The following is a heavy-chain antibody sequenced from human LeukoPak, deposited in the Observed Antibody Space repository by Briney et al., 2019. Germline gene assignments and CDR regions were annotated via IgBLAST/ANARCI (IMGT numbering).Heavy chain of an antibody. CDR2: ISAYNGNT. V-gene: IGHV1-18*01. Sequence: GASVKVSCKASGYTFTSYGISWVRQAPGQGLEWMGWISAYNGNTNYAQKLQGRVTMTTDTSTSTAYMELRSLRSDDTAVYYCAREGYSSSWYYVGKDYYGMDVWGQGTTVTVSS. CDR3: AREGYSSSWYYVGKDYYGMDV. CDR1: GYTFTSYG. J-gene: IGHJ6*02. D-gene: IGHD6-13*01.